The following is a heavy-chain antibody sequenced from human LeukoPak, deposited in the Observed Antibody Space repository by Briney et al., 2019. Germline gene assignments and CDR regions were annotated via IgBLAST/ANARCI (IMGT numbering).Heavy chain of an antibody. CDR3: APAPMRSLDY. Sequence: PGRSLRLSCAASGFTFSSYGMHWVRQAPGKGLEWVAVISYDGSNKYYADSVKGRFTISRDNSKNTLYLQMNSLRAEDTAIYYCAPAPMRSLDYWGQGTLVTVSS. D-gene: IGHD2-2*01. CDR1: GFTFSSYG. CDR2: ISYDGSNK. V-gene: IGHV3-30*03. J-gene: IGHJ4*02.